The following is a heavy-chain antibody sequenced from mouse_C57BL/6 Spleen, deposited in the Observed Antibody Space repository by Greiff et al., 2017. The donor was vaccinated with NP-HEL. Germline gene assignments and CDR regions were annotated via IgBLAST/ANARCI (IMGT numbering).Heavy chain of an antibody. J-gene: IGHJ4*01. Sequence: VHVKQSGPELVKPGASVKIPCKASGYTFTDYNMDWVKQSHGKSLEWIGDINPNNGGTIYNQKFKGKATLTVDKSSSTAYMELRSLTSEDTAVYYGARHEGGYAMDYWGQGTSVTVSS. V-gene: IGHV1-18*01. CDR1: GYTFTDYN. CDR2: INPNNGGT. CDR3: ARHEGGYAMDY.